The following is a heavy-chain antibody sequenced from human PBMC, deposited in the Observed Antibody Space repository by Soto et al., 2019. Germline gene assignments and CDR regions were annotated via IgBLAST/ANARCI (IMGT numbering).Heavy chain of an antibody. J-gene: IGHJ5*02. V-gene: IGHV5-51*01. Sequence: PGESLKISCKGSTYTFTNYWIGWVRQMPGKGPEWMGLIYPPDSDTKYSPSFQGQVTISADKSSSTAYLRWSSLKASDTAIYYCARGRIYREAVFGVAIERGGWFDPWGQGTLVTVSS. CDR1: TYTFTNYW. CDR3: ARGRIYREAVFGVAIERGGWFDP. D-gene: IGHD3-3*01. CDR2: IYPPDSDT.